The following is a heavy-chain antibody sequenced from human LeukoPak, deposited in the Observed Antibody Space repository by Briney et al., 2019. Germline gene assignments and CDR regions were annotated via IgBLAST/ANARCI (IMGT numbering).Heavy chain of an antibody. CDR2: ISGSGSDL. Sequence: GGSLRLPCVACGFSFSDYYMSWIRQAPGRGLEWISYISGSGSDLSYADSVKGRFTISRDNANNPLYLQMNSLRAEDTAVYYCARSIGYYYTMDVWGQGTTVTVSS. V-gene: IGHV3-11*01. CDR3: ARSIGYYYTMDV. D-gene: IGHD3-22*01. J-gene: IGHJ6*02. CDR1: GFSFSDYY.